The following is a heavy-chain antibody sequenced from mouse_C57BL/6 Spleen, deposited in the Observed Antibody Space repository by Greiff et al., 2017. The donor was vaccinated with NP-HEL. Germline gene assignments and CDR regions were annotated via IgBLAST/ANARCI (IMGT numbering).Heavy chain of an antibody. J-gene: IGHJ1*03. D-gene: IGHD1-1*01. CDR2: IYPGDGDA. CDR1: GYAFSSYW. Sequence: VKLQESGAELVKPGASVKISCKASGYAFSSYWMNWVKQRPGKGLEWIGQIYPGDGDANYNGKFKGKATLTADKSSSTAYMQLSSLTSEDSAVYFCAHRITTYFDVWGTGTTVTVSS. V-gene: IGHV1-80*01. CDR3: AHRITTYFDV.